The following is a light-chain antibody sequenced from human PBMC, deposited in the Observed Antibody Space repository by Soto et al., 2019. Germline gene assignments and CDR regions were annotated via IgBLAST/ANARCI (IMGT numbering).Light chain of an antibody. V-gene: IGKV3-20*01. CDR2: GAS. CDR3: QQYGGSPPIT. Sequence: EIVLTQSPGTLSLSPGERATLSCRASQSVSTTYLAWYQQKPGQAPRLLIHGASSRAADIPDRFSGSGSGTDFTLTISRREPEDFAVYYCQQYGGSPPITFGQGTRLEI. CDR1: QSVSTTY. J-gene: IGKJ5*01.